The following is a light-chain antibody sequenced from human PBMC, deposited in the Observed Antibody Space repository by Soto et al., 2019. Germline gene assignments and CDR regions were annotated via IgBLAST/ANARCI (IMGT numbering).Light chain of an antibody. Sequence: EIVLTQSPATLSLSPGERATLSCSARQSVSSYLAWYQQKPGYAPRLLIYDASNRATGFQGRLSGSESGTYFSLLIGSLVPEDYATNYWQVRRNWPPITLGGGTKMDIK. CDR3: QVRRNWPPIT. J-gene: IGKJ4*01. CDR2: DAS. CDR1: QSVSSY. V-gene: IGKV3-11*01.